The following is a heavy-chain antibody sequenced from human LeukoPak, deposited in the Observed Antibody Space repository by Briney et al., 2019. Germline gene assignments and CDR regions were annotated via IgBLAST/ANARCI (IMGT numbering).Heavy chain of an antibody. CDR2: ISGSGDST. V-gene: IGHV3-23*01. D-gene: IGHD3-10*01. CDR3: AKGHYYGSGSLDY. J-gene: IGHJ4*02. CDR1: GFTFSSYA. Sequence: GGSLRLSCAASGFTFSSYAMSWVRQAPGKGLEWVSAISGSGDSTYYGDSVKSRFTISRDNSKNTLYLQMNSLRAEDTAVYYCAKGHYYGSGSLDYWGQGTLVTVSS.